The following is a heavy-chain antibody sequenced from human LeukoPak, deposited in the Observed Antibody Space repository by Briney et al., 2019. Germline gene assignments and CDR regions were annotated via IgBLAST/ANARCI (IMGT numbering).Heavy chain of an antibody. J-gene: IGHJ6*03. CDR1: GFTFSSHG. D-gene: IGHD1-26*01. V-gene: IGHV3-21*01. CDR2: ITGSGGNR. Sequence: PGGSLRLSCAASGFTFSSHGMNWVRQAPGKGLEWVSGITGSGGNRYYADSVKGRFTISRDNAKNSLYLQMNSLRAEDTAVYYCARDSSWELPHYYYMDVWGKGTTVTVSS. CDR3: ARDSSWELPHYYYMDV.